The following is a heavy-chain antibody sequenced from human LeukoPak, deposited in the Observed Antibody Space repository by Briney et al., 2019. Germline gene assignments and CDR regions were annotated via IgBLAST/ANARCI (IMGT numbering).Heavy chain of an antibody. V-gene: IGHV4-38-2*02. CDR3: ARNIQLWSYNYYYYYMDV. CDR2: IYPSGST. Sequence: SETLSLTCTVSGYSMRSGYYWGWIRQPPGKGLEWIGSIYPSGSTYYNPSLKSRVTISVDTSKNQFSLKLSSVTAADTAVYYCARNIQLWSYNYYYYYMDVWGKGTTVTIPS. CDR1: GYSMRSGYY. J-gene: IGHJ6*03. D-gene: IGHD5-18*01.